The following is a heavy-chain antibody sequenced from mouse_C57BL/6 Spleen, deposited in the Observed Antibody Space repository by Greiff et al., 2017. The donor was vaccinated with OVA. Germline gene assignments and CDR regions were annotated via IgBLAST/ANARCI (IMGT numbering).Heavy chain of an antibody. J-gene: IGHJ3*01. V-gene: IGHV2-6-1*01. CDR1: GFSLTSYG. CDR2: IWSDGST. D-gene: IGHD1-1*01. Sequence: VQLKQSGPGLVAPSQSLSITCTVSGFSLTSYGVHWVRQPPGKGLEWLVVIWSDGSTTYNSALKSRLSISKDNSKSQCFLKMNSLQTDDTAMYYCARHENYGSSFAYWGQGTLVTVSA. CDR3: ARHENYGSSFAY.